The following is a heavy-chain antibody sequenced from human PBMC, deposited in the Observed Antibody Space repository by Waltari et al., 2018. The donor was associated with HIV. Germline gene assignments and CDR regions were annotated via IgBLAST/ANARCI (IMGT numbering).Heavy chain of an antibody. Sequence: QVQLQESGPGLVKPSETLSLTCPVSGGSISSSYWSWIRQPPGKGLDWIGYIYYSGSTNYNPSLKSRVTISVDTSKNQFSLKLSSVTAADTAVYYCARLSGESAFDIWGQGTMVTVSS. CDR2: IYYSGST. CDR3: ARLSGESAFDI. J-gene: IGHJ3*02. CDR1: GGSISSSY. V-gene: IGHV4-59*01. D-gene: IGHD7-27*01.